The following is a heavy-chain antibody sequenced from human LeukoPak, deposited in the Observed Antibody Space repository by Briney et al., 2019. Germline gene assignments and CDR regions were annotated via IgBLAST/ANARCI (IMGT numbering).Heavy chain of an antibody. V-gene: IGHV4-31*03. CDR2: IYYSGST. J-gene: IGHJ4*02. CDR1: GGSISSSSYS. CDR3: ARVSVGSMVNVDY. D-gene: IGHD3-10*01. Sequence: PSETLSLTCTVSGGSISSSSYSWGWIRQHPGKGLEWIGYIYYSGSTYYNPSLKSRVTISVDTSKNQFSLKLSSVTAADTAVYYCARVSVGSMVNVDYWGQGTLVTVSS.